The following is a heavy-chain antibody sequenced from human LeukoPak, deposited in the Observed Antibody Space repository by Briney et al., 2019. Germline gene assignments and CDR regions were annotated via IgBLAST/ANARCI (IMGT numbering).Heavy chain of an antibody. J-gene: IGHJ3*02. CDR2: IKSKTDGGTT. V-gene: IGHV3-15*01. Sequence: GGSLRLSCVASGFTFSNAWMSWVRQAPGKGLDWVGRIKSKTDGGTTDYAAPVKGRFTISRDDSKNTLYLQMNSLKTEDTAVFYCTTQYSSGWYVAFDIWGQGTMVTVSS. D-gene: IGHD6-19*01. CDR1: GFTFSNAW. CDR3: TTQYSSGWYVAFDI.